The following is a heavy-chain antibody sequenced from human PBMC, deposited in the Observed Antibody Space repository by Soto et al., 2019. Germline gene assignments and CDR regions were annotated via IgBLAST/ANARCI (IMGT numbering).Heavy chain of an antibody. V-gene: IGHV1-18*04. J-gene: IGHJ5*02. CDR3: ARDLSDSGGFDP. CDR1: GYTFSNYG. Sequence: RASGKVSCKASGYTFSNYGINWLRQAPGQGLEWMGWISPYNGNTKYAQKLQGRVTMTTDTSTSTAYMELRSLRSDDTAVYYCARDLSDSGGFDPWGQGTLVTVSS. D-gene: IGHD3-10*01. CDR2: ISPYNGNT.